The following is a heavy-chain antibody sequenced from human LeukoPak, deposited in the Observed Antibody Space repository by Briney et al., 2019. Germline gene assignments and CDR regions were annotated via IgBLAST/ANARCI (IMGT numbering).Heavy chain of an antibody. V-gene: IGHV3-21*01. CDR1: GFTFSSYS. Sequence: GGSLRLSCAASGFTFSSYSMNWVRQAPGKGLEWVSSISSSSSYIYYADSVKGRFTISRDNAKNSLYLQMNSLRAEDTAVYYCAGRIVVVPAAISYMDVWGKGTTVTVS. CDR3: AGRIVVVPAAISYMDV. J-gene: IGHJ6*03. D-gene: IGHD2-2*02. CDR2: ISSSSSYI.